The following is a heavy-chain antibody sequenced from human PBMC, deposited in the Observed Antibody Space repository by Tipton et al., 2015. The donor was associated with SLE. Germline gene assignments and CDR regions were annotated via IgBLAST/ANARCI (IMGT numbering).Heavy chain of an antibody. CDR3: ARLGNPMSFDY. CDR2: INHRGST. CDR1: GGSFSGYY. V-gene: IGHV4-34*01. Sequence: TLSLTCAAYGGSFSGYYWSWIRQPPGKGLEYIGEINHRGSTNYNPSLKSRVTISVDTSKNQFSLKLSSVTAADTAVYYCARLGNPMSFDYWGQGTLVTVSS. J-gene: IGHJ4*02. D-gene: IGHD3-10*02.